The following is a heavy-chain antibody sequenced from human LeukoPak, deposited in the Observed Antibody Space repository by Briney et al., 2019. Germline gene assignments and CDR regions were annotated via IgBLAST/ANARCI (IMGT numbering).Heavy chain of an antibody. V-gene: IGHV3-49*04. CDR1: GFTFRDYT. Sequence: GGSLRLSCAASGFTFRDYTMTWVRQAPGKGLEWVGFIRSKAYGGTTEYAASVKGRFTISRDDSKSIAYLQMNSLKTEDTAVYYCTRDRPYYYDSSGYSYYFDYWGQGTLVTVSS. J-gene: IGHJ4*02. CDR2: IRSKAYGGTT. CDR3: TRDRPYYYDSSGYSYYFDY. D-gene: IGHD3-22*01.